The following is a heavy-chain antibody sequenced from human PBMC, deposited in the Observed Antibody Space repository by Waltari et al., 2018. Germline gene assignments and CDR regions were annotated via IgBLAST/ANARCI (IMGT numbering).Heavy chain of an antibody. Sequence: QLQLQESGPGLVKPSATLSLTCTVSGGSLSSSSYYWGWIRPPPGKGLEWIGSIYYSGSTYYNPSLKSRVTISVDTSKNQFSLKLSSVTAADTAVYYCARPSTLRWHDAFDIWGQGTMVTVSS. V-gene: IGHV4-39*01. CDR2: IYYSGST. CDR1: GGSLSSSSYY. D-gene: IGHD4-17*01. CDR3: ARPSTLRWHDAFDI. J-gene: IGHJ3*02.